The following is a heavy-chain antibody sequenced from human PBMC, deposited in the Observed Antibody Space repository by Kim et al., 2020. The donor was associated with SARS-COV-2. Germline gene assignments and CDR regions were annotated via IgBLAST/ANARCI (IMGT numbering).Heavy chain of an antibody. D-gene: IGHD6-13*01. CDR2: INPSGGST. Sequence: ASVKVSCKASGYTFTSYYMHWVRQAPGQGLEWMGIINPSGGSTSYAQKFQGRVTMTRDTSTSTVYMELRSLRSEDTAVYYCARGQFLFSLGLWQQLADYWGQGTLVTVSS. J-gene: IGHJ4*02. CDR3: ARGQFLFSLGLWQQLADY. V-gene: IGHV1-46*01. CDR1: GYTFTSYY.